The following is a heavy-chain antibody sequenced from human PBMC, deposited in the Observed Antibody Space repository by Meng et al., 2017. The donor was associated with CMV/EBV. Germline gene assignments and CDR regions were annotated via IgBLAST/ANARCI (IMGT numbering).Heavy chain of an antibody. Sequence: VTLPESGPGLVKPSGTPSLTCTVSGGSISSYYWSWIRQPAGKGLEWIGRIYTSGSTNYNPSLKSRVTMSVDTSKNQFSLKLSSVTAADTAVYYCARGGLYYYDSSGHFDYWGQGTLVTVSS. CDR2: IYTSGST. CDR3: ARGGLYYYDSSGHFDY. J-gene: IGHJ4*02. D-gene: IGHD3-22*01. V-gene: IGHV4-4*07. CDR1: GGSISSYY.